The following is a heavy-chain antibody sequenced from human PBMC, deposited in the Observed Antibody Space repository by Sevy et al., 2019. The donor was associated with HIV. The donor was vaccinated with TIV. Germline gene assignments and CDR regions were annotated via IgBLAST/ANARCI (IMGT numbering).Heavy chain of an antibody. V-gene: IGHV3-30*02. CDR2: IQYDGSNK. D-gene: IGHD3-16*01. CDR1: GFSFSSYG. Sequence: GGSLRLSCAASGFSFSSYGMHWVRQAPGKGLEWMSYIQYDGSNKDYADSVKGRFTISRDNSKNTLYLQMNSLRVGDRAVFYCVKEGGGEGGDHWGQGPLVTVSS. CDR3: VKEGGGEGGDH. J-gene: IGHJ4*02.